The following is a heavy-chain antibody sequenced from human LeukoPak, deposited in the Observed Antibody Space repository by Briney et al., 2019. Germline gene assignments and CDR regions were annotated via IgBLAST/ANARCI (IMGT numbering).Heavy chain of an antibody. CDR3: AKDKVEYGDYVDYYYYMDV. D-gene: IGHD4-17*01. CDR2: ISYDGSNK. J-gene: IGHJ6*03. V-gene: IGHV3-30*18. CDR1: GFTFSSYG. Sequence: GGSLRLSCAASGFTFSSYGMHWVRQAPGKGLEWVAVISYDGSNKYYADSVKGRFTISRDNSKNTLYLQMNSLRAEDTAVYYCAKDKVEYGDYVDYYYYMDVWGKGTTVTVSS.